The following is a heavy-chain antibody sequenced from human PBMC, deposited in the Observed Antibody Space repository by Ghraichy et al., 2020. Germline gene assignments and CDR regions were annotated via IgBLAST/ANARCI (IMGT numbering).Heavy chain of an antibody. V-gene: IGHV1-2*02. CDR3: ASTDRYDSSGYYYPIDYYYYYGMDV. CDR2: INPNSGGT. J-gene: IGHJ6*02. Sequence: ASVKVSCKASGYTFTGYYMHWVRQAPGQGLEWMGWINPNSGGTNYAQKFQGRVTMTRDTSISTAYMELSRLRSDDTAVYYCASTDRYDSSGYYYPIDYYYYYGMDVWGQGTTVTVSS. CDR1: GYTFTGYY. D-gene: IGHD3-22*01.